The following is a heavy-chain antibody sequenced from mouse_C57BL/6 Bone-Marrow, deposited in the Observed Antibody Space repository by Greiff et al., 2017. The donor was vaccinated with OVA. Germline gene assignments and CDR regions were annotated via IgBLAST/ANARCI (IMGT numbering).Heavy chain of an antibody. CDR2: ISYSGST. V-gene: IGHV3-1*01. J-gene: IGHJ3*01. CDR1: GYSITSGYD. Sequence: EVQLQESGPGMVKPSQSLSLTCTVTGYSITSGYDWHWIRHFPGNKLEWMGYISYSGSTNYNPSLKSRISITHDTSKNHFFLKLNSVTTEDTATYYCARGTTVVAEDWFAYWGQGTLVTVSA. D-gene: IGHD1-1*01. CDR3: ARGTTVVAEDWFAY.